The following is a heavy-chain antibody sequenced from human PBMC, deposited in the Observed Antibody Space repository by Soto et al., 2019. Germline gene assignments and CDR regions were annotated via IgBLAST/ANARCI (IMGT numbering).Heavy chain of an antibody. CDR2: IYHGGST. Sequence: QVQLRESGSGLVKPSQTLSLTCSVSGASVTRDGNCWTWIRQPPGPGLEFVASIYHGGSTFYNPSLRSRVTISLDRSKNQFSLKLTSVTAADTAVYYCDREVDGYSQFDDWGQGTLVTVSS. D-gene: IGHD4-4*01. CDR3: DREVDGYSQFDD. V-gene: IGHV4-30-2*01. J-gene: IGHJ4*02. CDR1: GASVTRDGNC.